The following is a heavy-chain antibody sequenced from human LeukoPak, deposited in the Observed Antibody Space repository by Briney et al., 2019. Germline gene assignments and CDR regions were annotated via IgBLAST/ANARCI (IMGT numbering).Heavy chain of an antibody. V-gene: IGHV3-30*18. CDR2: ISYDGNNK. Sequence: GGSLRLSCAVSGFTFSSYGMHWVRQAPRKGLEWVAVISYDGNNKYYADSVKGRFTISRDSSKNTLFLQMNSLRAEDTAVYYCAKDSRRCTYAYSDYWGQGTLVTVSS. J-gene: IGHJ4*02. CDR1: GFTFSSYG. CDR3: AKDSRRCTYAYSDY. D-gene: IGHD2-2*01.